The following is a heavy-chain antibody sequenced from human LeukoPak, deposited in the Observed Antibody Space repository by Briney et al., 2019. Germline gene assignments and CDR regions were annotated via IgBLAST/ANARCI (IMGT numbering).Heavy chain of an antibody. D-gene: IGHD6-6*01. CDR3: ARGRVLARYSSSSDY. CDR1: GYTFTGYY. CDR2: INPNSGGT. J-gene: IGHJ4*02. V-gene: IGHV1-2*02. Sequence: ASVKVSCKASGYTFTGYYMHWVRQAPGRGLEWMGWINPNSGGTNYAQKFQGRVTMTGDTSISTAYMELSRLRSDDTAVYYCARGRVLARYSSSSDYWGQGTLVTVSS.